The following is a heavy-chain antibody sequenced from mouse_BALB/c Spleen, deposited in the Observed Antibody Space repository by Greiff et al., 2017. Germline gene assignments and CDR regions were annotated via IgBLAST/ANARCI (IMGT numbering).Heavy chain of an antibody. CDR1: GFTFSSYA. D-gene: IGHD2-4*01. CDR2: ISSGGST. CDR3: ARSAGYDYDKFAY. J-gene: IGHJ3*01. V-gene: IGHV5-6-5*01. Sequence: EVQGVESGGGLVKPGGSLKLSCAASGFTFSSYAMSWVRQTPEKRLEWVASISSGGSTYYPDSVKGRFTISRDNARNILYLQMSSLRSEDTAMYYCARSAGYDYDKFAYWGQGTLVTVSA.